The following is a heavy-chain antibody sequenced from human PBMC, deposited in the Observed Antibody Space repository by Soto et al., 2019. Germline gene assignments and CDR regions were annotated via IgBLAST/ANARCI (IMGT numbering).Heavy chain of an antibody. J-gene: IGHJ5*02. D-gene: IGHD3-10*01. V-gene: IGHV5-51*01. CDR3: ARHGEGYTAVPGGWDP. Sequence: PGESLKISCKDSGYSFTTYWIGWVRQMPGKGLEWVGIVYPGDSDTGYSPSFQGQVTISADKSISTAYLQWSSLKASDTAMYYCARHGEGYTAVPGGWDPWGQGTTVTV. CDR2: VYPGDSDT. CDR1: GYSFTTYW.